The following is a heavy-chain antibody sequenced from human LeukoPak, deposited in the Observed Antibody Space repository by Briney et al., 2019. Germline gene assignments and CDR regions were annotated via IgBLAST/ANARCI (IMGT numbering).Heavy chain of an antibody. CDR3: AAHSGSKDY. V-gene: IGHV3-23*01. CDR1: GFTFSDYD. Sequence: AGGSLRLSCAAAGFTFSDYDMHWVRQAPGKGLEWVSGISGSAISTYYADSVKGRFTISRDNSKNTLYLQMNSLRAEDTAVYYCAAHSGSKDYWGQGTLVTVSS. J-gene: IGHJ4*02. D-gene: IGHD1-26*01. CDR2: ISGSAIST.